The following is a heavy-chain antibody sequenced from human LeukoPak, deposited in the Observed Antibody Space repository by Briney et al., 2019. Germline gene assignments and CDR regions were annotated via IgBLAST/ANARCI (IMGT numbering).Heavy chain of an antibody. J-gene: IGHJ3*02. D-gene: IGHD4-11*01. V-gene: IGHV3-23*01. Sequence: PGGSLRLSCAATGFTFSSYWMTWVRQAPGKGLEWVSVISGSGGNTYYADSVKGRFTISRDNFKSTLYLQMNSLRVEDTAVYYCAREGLTTTPNNALGIWGQGTMVTVSS. CDR2: ISGSGGNT. CDR1: GFTFSSYW. CDR3: AREGLTTTPNNALGI.